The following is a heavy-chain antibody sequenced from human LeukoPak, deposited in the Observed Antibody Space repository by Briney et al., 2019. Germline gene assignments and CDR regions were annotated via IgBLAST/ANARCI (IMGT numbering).Heavy chain of an antibody. CDR2: VSPYNGKT. V-gene: IGHV1-18*01. Sequence: ASVKVSCKASGYPFSDYGIIWVRQAPGQGLEWMAYVSPYNGKTEYAQKIQGRVTVATDTSTSTAYMELRNLRSDDTALYYCAREVWCSGDTCYRYAFDIWAKGRWSPSLQ. CDR1: GYPFSDYG. CDR3: AREVWCSGDTCYRYAFDI. D-gene: IGHD2-15*01. J-gene: IGHJ3*02.